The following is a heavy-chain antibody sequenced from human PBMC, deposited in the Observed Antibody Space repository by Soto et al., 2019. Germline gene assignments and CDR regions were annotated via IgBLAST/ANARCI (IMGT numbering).Heavy chain of an antibody. CDR1: GGSFSDYY. D-gene: IGHD2-15*01. CDR3: AREREHCSGGSCHRWFDP. CDR2: IYYTGST. Sequence: SETLSLTCAVYGGSFSDYYWSWIRQPPGKGLEWIGYIYYTGSTNYNPSLKSRVTISVDTSKNQFSLKLSSVTAADTALYYCAREREHCSGGSCHRWFDPWGQGTLVTVSS. J-gene: IGHJ5*02. V-gene: IGHV4-59*01.